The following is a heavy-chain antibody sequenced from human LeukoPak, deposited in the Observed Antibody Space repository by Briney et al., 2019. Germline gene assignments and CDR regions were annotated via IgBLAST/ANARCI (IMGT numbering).Heavy chain of an antibody. CDR3: ALAASDSSGYYILTIGWYFDL. CDR1: GGSICRSSYY. Sequence: PSEPLSLTCTLSGGSICRSSYYGRWIRQPPGRGLEWFGSIYYSGSTYYSPSLKSRVTISVDTSKNQFSLKLSSVTAADTAVYYCALAASDSSGYYILTIGWYFDLWGRGTLVTVSS. V-gene: IGHV4-39*01. CDR2: IYYSGST. J-gene: IGHJ2*01. D-gene: IGHD3-22*01.